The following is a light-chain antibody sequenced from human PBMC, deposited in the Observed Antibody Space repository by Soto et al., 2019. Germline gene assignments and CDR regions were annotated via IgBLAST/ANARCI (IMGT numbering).Light chain of an antibody. V-gene: IGLV2-23*01. J-gene: IGLJ2*01. CDR1: SNDVGTYNL. CDR2: EAS. CDR3: CSYGRSVV. Sequence: QSVLTQPASVSGSPGQSITISCTGISNDVGTYNLVSWYQHHPSKAPKLIIYEASKRPSGVPNRFSGSKSGNTASLTISGLHAEDDADYYCCSYGRSVVFGGGTQLTVL.